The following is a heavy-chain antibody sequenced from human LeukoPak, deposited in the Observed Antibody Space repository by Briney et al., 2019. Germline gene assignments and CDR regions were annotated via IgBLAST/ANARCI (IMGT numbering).Heavy chain of an antibody. CDR2: IYYSGST. J-gene: IGHJ5*02. CDR1: GGSISSSSYY. V-gene: IGHV4-39*07. D-gene: IGHD4-17*01. Sequence: PSETLSLTCTVSGGSISSSSYYWGWIRQPPGKGLEWIGSIYYSGSTYYNPSLKSRVTISVDTSKNQFSLKLSSVTAADTAVYYCARSYGDYVNWFDPWGQGTLVTVSS. CDR3: ARSYGDYVNWFDP.